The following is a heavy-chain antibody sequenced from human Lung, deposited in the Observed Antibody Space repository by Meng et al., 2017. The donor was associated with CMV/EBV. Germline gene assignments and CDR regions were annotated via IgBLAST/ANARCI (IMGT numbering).Heavy chain of an antibody. D-gene: IGHD1-1*01. Sequence: ASXXVSCKASGYTFTTYDINWVRQATGQGLEWMGWMNPNSGDTGYAQKFQGRVTMTRNTSISTAYMDLSSLRSDDTAVYYCARGPIDSVSNGGQGTGVTVSS. CDR1: GYTFTTYD. V-gene: IGHV1-8*01. CDR2: MNPNSGDT. J-gene: IGHJ4*02. CDR3: ARGPIDSVSN.